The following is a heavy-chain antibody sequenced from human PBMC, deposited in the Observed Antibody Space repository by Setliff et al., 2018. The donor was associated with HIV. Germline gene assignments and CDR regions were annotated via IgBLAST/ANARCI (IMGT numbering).Heavy chain of an antibody. J-gene: IGHJ4*02. Sequence: ASVKVSCKASGDTFTTYAISWVRQAPGQGLEWMGRINPRDGSTGYAQRFQGRVTMTRDTSRGTVYMELRSLRSEDTAVYCCASAPFTSGHYGADYWGQGTLVTVSS. D-gene: IGHD3-10*01. CDR1: GDTFTTYA. CDR2: INPRDGST. V-gene: IGHV1-46*01. CDR3: ASAPFTSGHYGADY.